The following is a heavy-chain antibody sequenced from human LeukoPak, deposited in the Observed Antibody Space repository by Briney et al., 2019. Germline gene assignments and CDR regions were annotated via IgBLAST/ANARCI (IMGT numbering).Heavy chain of an antibody. J-gene: IGHJ3*02. CDR1: GGSISSGSYY. Sequence: PSETLSLTCTVSGGSISSGSYYWSWIRQPAGKGLEWIGRIYTSGSTNYNPSLKSRVTISVDTSKNQFSLKLSSVTAADTAVYYCARHQWVPAFDIWGQGIMVTVSS. CDR3: ARHQWVPAFDI. V-gene: IGHV4-61*02. D-gene: IGHD1-26*01. CDR2: IYTSGST.